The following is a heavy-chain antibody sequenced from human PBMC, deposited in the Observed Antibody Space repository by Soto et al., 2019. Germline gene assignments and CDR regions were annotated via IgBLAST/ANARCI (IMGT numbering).Heavy chain of an antibody. CDR2: ISGSGGST. Sequence: GGSLRLSCAASGFTFSSYAMSWVRQAPGKGLEWVSAISGSGGSTYYADSVKGRFTISRDSSKNTLYLQMNSLRAEDTAVYYCAKDRSYYYAKPAFDIWGQGTMVTVSS. CDR1: GFTFSSYA. V-gene: IGHV3-23*01. CDR3: AKDRSYYYAKPAFDI. D-gene: IGHD3-10*01. J-gene: IGHJ3*02.